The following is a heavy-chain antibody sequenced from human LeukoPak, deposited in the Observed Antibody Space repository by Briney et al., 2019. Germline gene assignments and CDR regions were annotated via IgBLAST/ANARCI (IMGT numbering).Heavy chain of an antibody. Sequence: ASVKVSCTASGYTFTSYGISWVRQVPGQGLEWMGWISAYNGNTNYAQKLQGRVTMTTDTSTSTAYMELRSLRSDDTAVYYCARDSSSSSGDWFDPWGQGALVTVSS. CDR3: ARDSSSSSGDWFDP. D-gene: IGHD6-6*01. J-gene: IGHJ5*02. CDR1: GYTFTSYG. CDR2: ISAYNGNT. V-gene: IGHV1-18*01.